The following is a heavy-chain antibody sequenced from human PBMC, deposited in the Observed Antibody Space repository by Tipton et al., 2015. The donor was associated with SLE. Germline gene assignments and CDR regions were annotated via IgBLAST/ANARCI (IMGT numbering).Heavy chain of an antibody. CDR1: GFTVSSNY. CDR3: AKDGGVWGRNNWFDP. D-gene: IGHD3-16*01. V-gene: IGHV3-53*01. J-gene: IGHJ5*02. Sequence: SLRLSCSASGFTVSSNYVSWVRQSPGKGLEWVAVTYTNTNTYYADSVKGRFTISRDNSKNTVYLQMNSLRAEDTAVYYCAKDGGVWGRNNWFDPWGQGTLVTVSS. CDR2: TYTNTNT.